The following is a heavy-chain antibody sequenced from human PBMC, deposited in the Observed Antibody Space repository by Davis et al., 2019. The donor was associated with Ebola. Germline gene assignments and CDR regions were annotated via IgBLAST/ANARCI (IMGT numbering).Heavy chain of an antibody. CDR2: IYTGDSDT. J-gene: IGHJ3*02. D-gene: IGHD1-20*01. CDR3: ATLRRTITGMDDAFDI. V-gene: IGHV5-51*01. Sequence: GESLKISCKASGYSFTSYWIGWVRQMPGKGLEWMGIIYTGDSDTRYSPSFRGQVTISADNSITTAYLQWSALRASDTAMYYCATLRRTITGMDDAFDIWGQGTLVTVSS. CDR1: GYSFTSYW.